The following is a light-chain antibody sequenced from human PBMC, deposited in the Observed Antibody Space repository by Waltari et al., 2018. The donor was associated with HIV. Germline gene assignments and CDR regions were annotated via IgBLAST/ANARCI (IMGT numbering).Light chain of an antibody. J-gene: IGLJ2*01. CDR1: SSDSGGFKS. CDR2: DVS. CDR3: GSSMTNVNMDV. V-gene: IGLV2-14*03. Sequence: QSALTQPASVSGSPGQSITISCTGTSSDSGGFKSVSWYQQSPGKAPKLIIYDVSYRPSGVSNRFSGSKSGNTASRTIAGLQAEDEADYYCGSSMTNVNMDVFGGGTKLTVL.